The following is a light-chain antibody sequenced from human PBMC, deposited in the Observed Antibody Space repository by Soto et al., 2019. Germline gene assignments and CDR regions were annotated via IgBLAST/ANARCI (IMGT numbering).Light chain of an antibody. CDR3: QQYDDLPYT. Sequence: DLQMTQSPSSLSASVGDRVTIACQASDDINNYLSWFQQKPGKAPKLLIYDASKLEAGVPSRFSGSGSGADFTFTITSLQAEDTATYFCQQYDDLPYTFGRGTKLEIK. CDR2: DAS. J-gene: IGKJ2*01. V-gene: IGKV1-33*01. CDR1: DDINNY.